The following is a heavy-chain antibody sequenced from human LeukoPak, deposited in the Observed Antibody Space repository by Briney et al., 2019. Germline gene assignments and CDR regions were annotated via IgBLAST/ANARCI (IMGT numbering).Heavy chain of an antibody. CDR2: VYSGGST. D-gene: IGHD3-3*01. Sequence: GRSLRLSCAASGFTFSSYGMHWVRQAPGKGLEWVSVVYSGGSTYYADSVKGRFTISRDNSKNTLYLQMSSLRAEDTAVYYCARHFGVISKGVYYYYYGLDVWGQGTTVTVSS. CDR1: GFTFSSYG. J-gene: IGHJ6*02. V-gene: IGHV3-66*04. CDR3: ARHFGVISKGVYYYYYGLDV.